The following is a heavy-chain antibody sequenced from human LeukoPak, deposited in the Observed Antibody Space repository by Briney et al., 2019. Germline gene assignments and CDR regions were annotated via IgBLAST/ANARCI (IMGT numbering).Heavy chain of an antibody. J-gene: IGHJ3*02. CDR2: IIPIFGTA. V-gene: IGHV1-69*06. Sequence: APVKVSCKASRGTFSSYAISWVRQAPGQRLEWMGGIIPIFGTANYAQKFQGRVTITADKSTITAYMELSSLRSEDTAVYYCASYSHSNAFDIWGQGTMVTVSS. D-gene: IGHD4-11*01. CDR3: ASYSHSNAFDI. CDR1: RGTFSSYA.